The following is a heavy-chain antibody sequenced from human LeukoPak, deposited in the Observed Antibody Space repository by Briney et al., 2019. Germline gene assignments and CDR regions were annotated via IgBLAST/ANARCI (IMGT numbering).Heavy chain of an antibody. D-gene: IGHD2/OR15-2a*01. J-gene: IGHJ4*02. CDR2: IRYDGSNK. CDR3: AGMGESLSFDF. CDR1: GFTFNSYG. Sequence: GGSLRLSCAASGFTFNSYGIHWVRQAPGKGLEWVAFIRYDGSNKEFTESVKGRFTISRDNSKNTLHLQMNSLRAEDTAVYYCAGMGESLSFDFWGQGTLVTVSS. V-gene: IGHV3-30*02.